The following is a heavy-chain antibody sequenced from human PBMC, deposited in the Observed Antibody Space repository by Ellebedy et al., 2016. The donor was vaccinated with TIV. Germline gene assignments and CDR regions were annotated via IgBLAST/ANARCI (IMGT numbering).Heavy chain of an antibody. D-gene: IGHD3-10*01. V-gene: IGHV3-23*01. CDR3: ARDRSRYGSGSYSEY. CDR2: ISGNGGST. CDR1: GFTFSDYA. J-gene: IGHJ4*02. Sequence: GGSLRLSXTASGFTFSDYAMNWVRQAPGKGLEWVSAISGNGGSTFFTDSVRGRFTISRDNFKNTMYLQMNSLRAEDTAVYYCARDRSRYGSGSYSEYWGQGTLVTVSS.